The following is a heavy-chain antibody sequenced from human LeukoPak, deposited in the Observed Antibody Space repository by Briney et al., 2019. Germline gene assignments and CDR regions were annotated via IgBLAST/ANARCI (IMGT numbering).Heavy chain of an antibody. D-gene: IGHD2-15*01. V-gene: IGHV4-4*09. CDR2: IYTSGST. J-gene: IGHJ4*02. Sequence: SETLSLTCTVSGGSISSYYWSWLRQPPGKGLEGIGYIYTSGSTNYNPSLKSRVTISVDTSKNQFSLKLSSVTAADTAVYYCARHPHCSGGSCSRDYWGQGTLVTVSS. CDR3: ARHPHCSGGSCSRDY. CDR1: GGSISSYY.